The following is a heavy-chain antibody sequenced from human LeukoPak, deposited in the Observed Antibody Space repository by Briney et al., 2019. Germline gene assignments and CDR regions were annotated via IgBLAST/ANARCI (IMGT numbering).Heavy chain of an antibody. V-gene: IGHV4-34*01. J-gene: IGHJ4*02. CDR1: GGSFSGYY. CDR3: ARDVIAAPGTSDY. CDR2: INHSGST. D-gene: IGHD6-13*01. Sequence: SETLSLTCAVYGGSFSGYYWSWIRQPPGKGLEWIGEINHSGSTNYNPSLESRVTISVDTSKNQFSLKLSSVTAADTAVYYCARDVIAAPGTSDYWGQGALVTASS.